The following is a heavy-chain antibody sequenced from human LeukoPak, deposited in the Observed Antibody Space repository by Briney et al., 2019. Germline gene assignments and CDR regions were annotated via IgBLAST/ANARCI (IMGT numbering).Heavy chain of an antibody. CDR3: ARGQFLYSTGWPSTIRFDY. V-gene: IGHV4-34*01. CDR1: GGSFSGYY. J-gene: IGHJ4*02. Sequence: SETLSLTCAVYGGSFSGYYWSWIRQPPGKGLEWIGEINHSGSTNYNPSLKSRVTISVDTSKNQFSLKLSSVTAADTAVYYCARGQFLYSTGWPSTIRFDYWGQGALVTVSS. D-gene: IGHD6-19*01. CDR2: INHSGST.